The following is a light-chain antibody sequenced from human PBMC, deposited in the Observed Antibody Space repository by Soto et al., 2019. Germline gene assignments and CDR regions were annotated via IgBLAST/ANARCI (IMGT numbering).Light chain of an antibody. Sequence: EIVLTQSPGTLSLSPGERATLSCRASQSITSNYLAWYQQRPGQAPRLLVYGASNTASVIPDRFSGSGSVTDFTLTISRLEPEDFAVYYCQQYGTSPFTFGPGTKVDVK. CDR3: QQYGTSPFT. CDR2: GAS. J-gene: IGKJ3*01. CDR1: QSITSNY. V-gene: IGKV3-20*01.